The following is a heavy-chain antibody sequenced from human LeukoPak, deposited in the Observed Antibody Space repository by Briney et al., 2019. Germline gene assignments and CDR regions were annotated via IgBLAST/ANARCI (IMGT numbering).Heavy chain of an antibody. D-gene: IGHD6-19*01. CDR1: GFAFSFYA. CDR2: INANSGTT. J-gene: IGHJ5*02. Sequence: GGSLRLSCAASGFAFSFYAMSWLRQPPGKGLEWVSTINANSGTTSYAASVRGRFTISRDNSKNTLYLQVNTLRADDTATYYCAKPVSGGLAVTADWFHPWGQGALVTISS. CDR3: AKPVSGGLAVTADWFHP. V-gene: IGHV3-23*01.